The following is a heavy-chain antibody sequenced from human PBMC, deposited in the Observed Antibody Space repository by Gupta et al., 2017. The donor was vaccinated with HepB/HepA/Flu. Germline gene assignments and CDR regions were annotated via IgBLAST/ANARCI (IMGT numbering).Heavy chain of an antibody. CDR1: GFTFDDYA. J-gene: IGHJ4*02. CDR3: AKDMISSGWYRGIDY. Sequence: EVQLVESGGGLVQPVRSLRLSCAASGFTFDDYAMHWVRQAQGKGLEWVSGISWNSGSIGYAESVKGRFTISRDNAKNSLYLQMNSLRAEDTALYYCAKDMISSGWYRGIDYWGQGTLVTVSS. CDR2: ISWNSGSI. D-gene: IGHD6-19*01. V-gene: IGHV3-9*01.